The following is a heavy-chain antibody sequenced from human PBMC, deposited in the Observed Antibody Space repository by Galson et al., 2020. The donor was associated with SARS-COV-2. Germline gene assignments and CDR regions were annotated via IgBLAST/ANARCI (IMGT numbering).Heavy chain of an antibody. J-gene: IGHJ5*02. V-gene: IGHV4-39*07. CDR1: GGSISSSSYY. CDR3: AREKEYYDFWSGYYGGGTPAGQGFYWFDP. CDR2: IYYSGST. Sequence: SETLSLTCTVSGGSISSSSYYWGWIRQPPGKGLEWIGSIYYSGSTYYNPSLKSRVTISVDTSKNQFSLKLSSVTAADTAVYYCAREKEYYDFWSGYYGGGTPAGQGFYWFDPWGQGTLVT. D-gene: IGHD3-3*01.